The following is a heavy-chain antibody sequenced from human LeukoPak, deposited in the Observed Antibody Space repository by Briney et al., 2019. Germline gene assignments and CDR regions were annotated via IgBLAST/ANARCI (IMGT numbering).Heavy chain of an antibody. CDR2: IYHSGST. V-gene: IGHV4-38-2*02. Sequence: SETLSLTCTVSGYSISSGYYWGWIRQPPGKGLEWIGSIYHSGSTYYNPSLKSRVTISVDTSKNQFSLKLSSVTAAGTAVYYCARYSSSWSNFDYWGQGTLVTVSS. D-gene: IGHD6-13*01. CDR3: ARYSSSWSNFDY. J-gene: IGHJ4*02. CDR1: GYSISSGYY.